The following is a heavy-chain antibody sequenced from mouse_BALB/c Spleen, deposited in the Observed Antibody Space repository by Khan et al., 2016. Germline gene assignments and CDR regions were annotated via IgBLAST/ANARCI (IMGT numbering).Heavy chain of an antibody. D-gene: IGHD2-4*01. CDR1: GCNIKDTY. Sequence: VQLQQSGAELVKPGASVKLSCTASGCNIKDTYMHWVKQRPEQGLEWIGRIDPANGNTKYDPKFQGKATITADTSSNTAYLQLSSLTSEDTAVYYCATVYYDYDDAMDYWGQGTSVTVSS. J-gene: IGHJ4*01. CDR2: IDPANGNT. V-gene: IGHV14-3*02. CDR3: ATVYYDYDDAMDY.